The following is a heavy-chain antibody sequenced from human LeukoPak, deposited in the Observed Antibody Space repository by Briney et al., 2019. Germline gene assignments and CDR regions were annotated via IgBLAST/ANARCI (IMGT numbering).Heavy chain of an antibody. CDR1: GGPISSGSYY. CDR2: LHYSGTT. V-gene: IGHV4-61*01. D-gene: IGHD6-19*01. Sequence: SQTLSLTCTVSGGPISSGSYYWSWIRQPPGKGLEWIGHLHYSGTTNYNPSLKSRVTISVDTSKNQFSLKLSSVTAADTAVYYCAGGSGSGWMVDSWGQGILVTVSS. J-gene: IGHJ4*02. CDR3: AGGSGSGWMVDS.